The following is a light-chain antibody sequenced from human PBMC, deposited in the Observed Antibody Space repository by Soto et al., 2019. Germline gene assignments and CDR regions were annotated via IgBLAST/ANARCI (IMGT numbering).Light chain of an antibody. CDR3: SSYTSRNTLDYV. V-gene: IGLV2-14*01. Sequence: QSALTQPASVSGSPGQSVTISCTGTSSDVGLYDYVSWYQQHPGKAPQLMIYAVSNRPSGVSNRFSASKSGNTASLFISGLQAEDEADYYCSSYTSRNTLDYVFGTGTKVTVL. J-gene: IGLJ1*01. CDR1: SSDVGLYDY. CDR2: AVS.